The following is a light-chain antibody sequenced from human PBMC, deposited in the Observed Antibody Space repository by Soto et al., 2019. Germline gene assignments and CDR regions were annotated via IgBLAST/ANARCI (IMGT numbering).Light chain of an antibody. CDR3: SSYTSSSFLV. J-gene: IGLJ2*01. V-gene: IGLV2-14*03. Sequence: QSVLTRPASVSGSPGQSITISCTGTSSDVGGYNYVSWYQQHPGKAPKLMLYDVTYRPPGVSTRFSGSKSGNTASLTVSGLQAEDEADYYCSSYTSSSFLVFGGGTKLTVL. CDR2: DVT. CDR1: SSDVGGYNY.